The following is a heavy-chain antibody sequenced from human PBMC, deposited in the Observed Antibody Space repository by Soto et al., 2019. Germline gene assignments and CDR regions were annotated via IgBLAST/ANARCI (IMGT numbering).Heavy chain of an antibody. D-gene: IGHD1-26*01. CDR3: ATMGSPATGLYLLDY. Sequence: PSETLSLACTVSGGSISSSTYYWGWMRQPPGKRLEWIASFFIGGNTYYNPSLKSRVTISVDMSKNQFSLKLSSVTAADTAVYYCATMGSPATGLYLLDYRGQGALETGSS. V-gene: IGHV4-39*01. CDR1: GGSISSSTYY. J-gene: IGHJ4*02. CDR2: FFIGGNT.